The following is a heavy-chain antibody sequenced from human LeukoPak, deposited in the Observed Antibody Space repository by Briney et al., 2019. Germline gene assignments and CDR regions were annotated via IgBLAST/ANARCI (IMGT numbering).Heavy chain of an antibody. CDR2: ISYDGSNK. CDR1: GFTFSSYA. CDR3: AKDRATADPGPLDY. J-gene: IGHJ4*02. V-gene: IGHV3-30*04. D-gene: IGHD6-13*01. Sequence: GGSLRLSCAASGFTFSSYAMHWVRQAPGKGLEWVAVISYDGSNKYYADSVKGRFTISRDNSKNTLYLQMNSLRAEDTAVYYCAKDRATADPGPLDYWGQGTLVTVSS.